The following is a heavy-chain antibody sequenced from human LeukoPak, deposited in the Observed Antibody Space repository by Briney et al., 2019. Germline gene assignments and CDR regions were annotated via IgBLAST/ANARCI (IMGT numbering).Heavy chain of an antibody. CDR3: ARVPRSYYYYYYMDV. CDR1: GGSISGYH. J-gene: IGHJ6*03. V-gene: IGHV4-59*01. CDR2: IYYSGSS. Sequence: NPSETLSLTCNVSGGSISGYHWSWIRQPPGKGLEWLGYIYYSGSSNYNPSLKSRVTMSADTSKNQFSLKLSSVTAADTAVHYCARVPRSYYYYYYMDVWGKGTTVTVSS.